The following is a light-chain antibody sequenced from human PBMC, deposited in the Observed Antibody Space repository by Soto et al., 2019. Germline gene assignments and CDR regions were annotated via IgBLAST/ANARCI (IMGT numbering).Light chain of an antibody. CDR3: SSSTSSSTIV. Sequence: QSVLTQPASVSGSPGQSITISCTGTASDVGAYDYVSWYQHHPGKPPKLLIFEVRDRPSGVSNRFSGSKSGNTASLTISGLQPEDEADYFCSSSTSSSTIVFGTGTKVTVL. CDR2: EVR. V-gene: IGLV2-14*01. J-gene: IGLJ1*01. CDR1: ASDVGAYDY.